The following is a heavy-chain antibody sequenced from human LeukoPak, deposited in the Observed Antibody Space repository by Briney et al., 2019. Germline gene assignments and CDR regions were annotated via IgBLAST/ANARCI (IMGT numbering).Heavy chain of an antibody. V-gene: IGHV3-64*01. D-gene: IGHD6-19*01. Sequence: GGSLRLSCAASGFTFSSYAMHWVRQAPGKGLEYVSAISSNGGSTYYANSVKGRFTISRDNSKNTLYLQMNSLRADDSAVYYCAKPKYSSGWYFDYWGQGTLVTVSS. CDR1: GFTFSSYA. J-gene: IGHJ4*02. CDR2: ISSNGGST. CDR3: AKPKYSSGWYFDY.